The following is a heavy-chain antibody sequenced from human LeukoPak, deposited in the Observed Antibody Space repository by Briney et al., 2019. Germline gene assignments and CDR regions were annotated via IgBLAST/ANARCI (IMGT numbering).Heavy chain of an antibody. V-gene: IGHV1-69*13. CDR3: ARHPNPITMVRGQLGNWFDP. CDR2: IIPIFGTA. Sequence: SVKVSCKASGGTFSSYAISWVRQAPGQGLEWMGGIIPIFGTANYAQEFQGRVTITADESTSTAYMELSSLRSEDTAVYYCARHPNPITMVRGQLGNWFDPWGQGTLVTVSS. D-gene: IGHD3-10*01. J-gene: IGHJ5*02. CDR1: GGTFSSYA.